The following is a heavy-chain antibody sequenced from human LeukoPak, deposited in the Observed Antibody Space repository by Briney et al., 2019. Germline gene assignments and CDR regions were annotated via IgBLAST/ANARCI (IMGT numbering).Heavy chain of an antibody. CDR3: ARAILVPNDAFDI. Sequence: GGSLRLSCAASGLTFSSYSMNWVRQAPGKGLEWVSSISSSSSYIYYADSVKGRFTISRDNAKNSLYLQMNSLRAEDTAVYYCARAILVPNDAFDIWGQGTMVTVSS. CDR2: ISSSSSYI. CDR1: GLTFSSYS. J-gene: IGHJ3*02. V-gene: IGHV3-21*01. D-gene: IGHD2-8*02.